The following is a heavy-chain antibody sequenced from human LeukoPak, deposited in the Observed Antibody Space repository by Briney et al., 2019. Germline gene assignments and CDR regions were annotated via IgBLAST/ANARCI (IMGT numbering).Heavy chain of an antibody. CDR2: INPNSGGT. CDR3: ARGLDEAYYYGMDV. D-gene: IGHD1-1*01. J-gene: IGHJ6*02. Sequence: ASVKVSCSASGYTFTGYYMHWVRQAPGQGLEWMGWINPNSGGTNYAQKFQGWVTMTRDTSISTAYMELSRLRSDDTAVYYCARGLDEAYYYGMDVWGQGTTVTVSS. V-gene: IGHV1-2*04. CDR1: GYTFTGYY.